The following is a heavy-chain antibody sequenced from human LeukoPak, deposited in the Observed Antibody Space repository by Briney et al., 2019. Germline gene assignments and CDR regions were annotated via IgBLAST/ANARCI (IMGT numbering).Heavy chain of an antibody. D-gene: IGHD6-19*01. Sequence: GGSLRLSCAASGFTFSDYYMSWIRQAPGKGLEWVSYISSSGGTISYADSVKGRFTISRDNAKNSLYLQMNSLRVEDTAVYYCARGPVSSSGFFGYWGQGTLVTVSS. CDR2: ISSSGGTI. J-gene: IGHJ4*02. V-gene: IGHV3-11*01. CDR1: GFTFSDYY. CDR3: ARGPVSSSGFFGY.